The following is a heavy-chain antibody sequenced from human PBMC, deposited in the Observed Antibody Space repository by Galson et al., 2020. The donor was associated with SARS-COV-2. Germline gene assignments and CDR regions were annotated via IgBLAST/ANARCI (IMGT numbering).Heavy chain of an antibody. Sequence: ASVKVSCKASGYTFISFYIHCVRQAPRQELEWMGVINPSGDITSYAQKFRGRVTVTRDMSTQTVYMELSSLTSEDTAVYYCAREWGDINSSVFDYWGQGRLVVVS. D-gene: IGHD2-21*01. CDR1: GYTFISFY. CDR2: INPSGDIT. J-gene: IGHJ4*02. CDR3: AREWGDINSSVFDY. V-gene: IGHV1-46*01.